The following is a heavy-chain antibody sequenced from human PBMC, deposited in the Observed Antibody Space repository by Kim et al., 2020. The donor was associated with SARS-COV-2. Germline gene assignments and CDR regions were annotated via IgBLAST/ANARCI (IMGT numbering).Heavy chain of an antibody. CDR1: GFTFSSYW. V-gene: IGHV3-7*01. Sequence: GGSLRLSCAASGFTFSSYWMSWVRQAPGKGLAWVANIKQDGSEKYYVDSVKGRFTISRDNAKNSLYLQMNSLRAEDTAVYYCVRRGYYDSSGYYYGWVFDYWGQGTLVTVSS. CDR2: IKQDGSEK. CDR3: VRRGYYDSSGYYYGWVFDY. D-gene: IGHD3-22*01. J-gene: IGHJ4*02.